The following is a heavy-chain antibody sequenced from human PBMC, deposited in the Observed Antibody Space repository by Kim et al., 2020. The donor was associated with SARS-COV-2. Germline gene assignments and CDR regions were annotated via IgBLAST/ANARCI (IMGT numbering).Heavy chain of an antibody. J-gene: IGHJ6*02. CDR2: ISSSGSTI. CDR3: ARVRGAAGPFYYYYYGMDV. V-gene: IGHV3-11*01. D-gene: IGHD6-13*01. Sequence: GGSLRLSCAASGFTFSDYYMSWIRQAPGKGLEWVSYISSSGSTIYYADSVKGRFTISRDNAKNSLYLQMNSLRAEDTAVYYCARVRGAAGPFYYYYYGMDVWGQETTLTVSS. CDR1: GFTFSDYY.